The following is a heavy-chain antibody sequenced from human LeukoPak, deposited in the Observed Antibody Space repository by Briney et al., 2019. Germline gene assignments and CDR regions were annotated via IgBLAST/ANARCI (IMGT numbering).Heavy chain of an antibody. CDR3: VRGAGATISYYHYYMDV. J-gene: IGHJ6*03. CDR1: GYTFTSYD. V-gene: IGHV1-8*03. D-gene: IGHD1-26*01. Sequence: GASVKVSCKASGYTFTSYDINWVRQATGQGLEWMGWLNPNSDNTGYAQKFQGRVTITRNTSISTAYMELSSLRSEDTAVYYCVRGAGATISYYHYYMDVWGKGTTVTVSS. CDR2: LNPNSDNT.